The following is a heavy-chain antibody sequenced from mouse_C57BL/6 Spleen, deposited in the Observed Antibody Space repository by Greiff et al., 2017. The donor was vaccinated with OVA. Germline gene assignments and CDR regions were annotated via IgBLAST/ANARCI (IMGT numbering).Heavy chain of an antibody. Sequence: QVQLKQPGAELVKPGASVKMSCKASGYTFTSYWITWVKQRPGQGLEWIGDIYPGSGSTTYNEKFKSKATLTVDPSSSTAYMQLSSLTSEGAAVCYCARGLRYYMDYWGQGTTLTVSS. CDR2: IYPGSGST. CDR1: GYTFTSYW. J-gene: IGHJ2*01. CDR3: ARGLRYYMDY. D-gene: IGHD1-1*01. V-gene: IGHV1-55*01.